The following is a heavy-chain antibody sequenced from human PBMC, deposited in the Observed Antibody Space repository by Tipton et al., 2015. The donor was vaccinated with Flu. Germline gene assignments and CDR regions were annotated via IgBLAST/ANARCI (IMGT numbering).Heavy chain of an antibody. CDR1: GGSISGTSYY. J-gene: IGHJ4*02. CDR3: ARSPGGYTFDY. Sequence: LRLSCSVSGGSISGTSYYWGWIRQPPGKGLEWIGSISYSGSSHYNSSLMSRLSLSVHTSRNQFSLSLTSVTAADTAVYFCARSPGGYTFDYWGQGTLVTVSS. V-gene: IGHV4-39*07. CDR2: ISYSGSS. D-gene: IGHD5-12*01.